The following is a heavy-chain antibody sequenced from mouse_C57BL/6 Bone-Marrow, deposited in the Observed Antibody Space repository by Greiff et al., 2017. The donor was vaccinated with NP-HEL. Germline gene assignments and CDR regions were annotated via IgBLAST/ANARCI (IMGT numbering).Heavy chain of an antibody. V-gene: IGHV10-1*01. CDR3: VRQGYDGYDLDY. D-gene: IGHD2-3*01. CDR1: GFSFNTYA. J-gene: IGHJ2*01. Sequence: EVQLVESGGGLVQPKGSLKLSCAASGFSFNTYAMNWVRQAPGQGLEWVARIRSKSNNYSTYSADSLKDRFTISRDDSESMLYLQMNNLKTEETAMYYCVRQGYDGYDLDYGGQGTTLTVSS. CDR2: IRSKSNNYST.